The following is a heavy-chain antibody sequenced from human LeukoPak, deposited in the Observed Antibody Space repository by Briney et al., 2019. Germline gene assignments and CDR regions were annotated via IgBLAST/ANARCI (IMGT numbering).Heavy chain of an antibody. D-gene: IGHD6-13*01. J-gene: IGHJ4*02. CDR3: ARERQQLLYFDY. V-gene: IGHV3-21*01. CDR2: ISSSSSYI. CDR1: GFTFSSYS. Sequence: GGSLRLSCAASGFTFSSYSMNWVRQAPGKGLEWVSSISSSSSYIYYADSVKGRFTISRDNAKNSLYLQMNSLRAEDTALYYCARERQQLLYFDYWGQGTLVTVSS.